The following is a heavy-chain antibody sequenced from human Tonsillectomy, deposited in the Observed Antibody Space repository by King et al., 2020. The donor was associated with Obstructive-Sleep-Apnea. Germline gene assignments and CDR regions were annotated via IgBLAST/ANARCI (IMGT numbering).Heavy chain of an antibody. V-gene: IGHV3-33*01. CDR2: IWYDGSNK. J-gene: IGHJ3*02. CDR1: GFTFSSYG. Sequence: VQLVESGGGVVQPGRSLRLSCAASGFTFSSYGMHWVRQAPGKGRAWVAVIWYDGSNKYYGDSVKGRFTISRDNSKNTLYLQMNSLRAEDTAVYYCARGDGYNHDAFDIWGQGTMVTVSS. D-gene: IGHD5-24*01. CDR3: ARGDGYNHDAFDI.